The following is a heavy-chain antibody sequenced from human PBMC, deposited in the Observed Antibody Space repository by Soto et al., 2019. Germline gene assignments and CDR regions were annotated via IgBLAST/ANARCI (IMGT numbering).Heavy chain of an antibody. CDR3: ARDSRQGWGYSSRWDYYYGMDV. Sequence: SETLSLTCTVSGGSISSYYWSWIRQLAGKRLEWIGRIYTSGRTNYNPSLKSRVTMEVDTSKNQFSLKLSSVTAADTAVYYCARDSRQGWGYSSRWDYYYGMDVWGQGTTVTVSS. CDR1: GGSISSYY. J-gene: IGHJ6*02. D-gene: IGHD6-13*01. CDR2: IYTSGRT. V-gene: IGHV4-4*07.